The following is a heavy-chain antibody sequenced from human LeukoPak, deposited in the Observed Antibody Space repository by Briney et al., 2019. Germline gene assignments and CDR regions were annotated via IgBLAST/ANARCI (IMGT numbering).Heavy chain of an antibody. V-gene: IGHV4-39*07. CDR2: IYYSGST. CDR3: ARVEYSYGVNYYYYYMDV. J-gene: IGHJ6*03. D-gene: IGHD5-18*01. CDR1: GGSISSSSYY. Sequence: SETLSLTCTVSGGSISSSSYYWGWIRQPPGKGLEWIGSIYYSGSTYYNPSLKSRVTISVDTSKNQFSLKLSSVTAADTAVYYCARVEYSYGVNYYYYYMDVWGKGTTVTVSS.